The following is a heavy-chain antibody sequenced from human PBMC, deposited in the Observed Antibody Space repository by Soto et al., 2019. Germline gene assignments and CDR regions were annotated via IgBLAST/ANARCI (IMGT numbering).Heavy chain of an antibody. Sequence: SETLSLTCTVSGGSVSSGSYYWSWIRQPPGKGLEWIGYIYYSGSTYYNPSLKRRVTISVDTSKNQFSLKLSSVTAADTAVYYCARESVITFGGVIVFFVLDDRGQGTLVTVSS. CDR2: IYYSGST. CDR1: GGSVSSGSYY. J-gene: IGHJ4*02. CDR3: ARESVITFGGVIVFFVLDD. V-gene: IGHV4-61*01. D-gene: IGHD3-16*02.